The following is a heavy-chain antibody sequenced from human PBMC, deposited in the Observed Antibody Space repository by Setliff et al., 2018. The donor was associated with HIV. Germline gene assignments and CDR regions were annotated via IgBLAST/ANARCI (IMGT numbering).Heavy chain of an antibody. Sequence: NPSETLSLTCAVSGGSISNNYWWSWVRQPPGKGLEWIGEINLSGSTNYNPSLKSRVTVSVDTSKTQYSLKMISVTAADTAMYYCAISIVGVTSEMYWAQGTLVTVSS. V-gene: IGHV4-4*02. CDR1: GGSISNNYW. D-gene: IGHD2-21*02. J-gene: IGHJ4*02. CDR2: INLSGST. CDR3: AISIVGVTSEMY.